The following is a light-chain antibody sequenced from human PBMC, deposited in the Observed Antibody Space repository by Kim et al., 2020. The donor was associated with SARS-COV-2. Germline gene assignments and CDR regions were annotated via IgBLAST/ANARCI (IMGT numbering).Light chain of an antibody. J-gene: IGLJ3*02. V-gene: IGLV3-19*01. Sequence: AFGQTVRITCQGDSLRSYYASWYQQKPGQAPVLVIYGKNNRPSGIPDRFSGSSSGNTASLTITGAQAEDEADYYCNSRDSSGNLWVFGGGTKLTVL. CDR1: SLRSYY. CDR2: GKN. CDR3: NSRDSSGNLWV.